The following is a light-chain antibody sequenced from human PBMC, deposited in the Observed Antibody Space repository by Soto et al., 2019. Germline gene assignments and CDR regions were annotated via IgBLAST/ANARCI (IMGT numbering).Light chain of an antibody. Sequence: QSALTQPASVSGSPGQSITISCSGTSSDVGNYNLVSWYQRHPGKAPKLMIFEVSKWPSGVSHRFSGSKSGNTASLTISGLRADDEGLYFCSSYGGSNTFVFGSGTKLTVL. J-gene: IGLJ1*01. CDR2: EVS. CDR1: SSDVGNYNL. V-gene: IGLV2-23*02. CDR3: SSYGGSNTFV.